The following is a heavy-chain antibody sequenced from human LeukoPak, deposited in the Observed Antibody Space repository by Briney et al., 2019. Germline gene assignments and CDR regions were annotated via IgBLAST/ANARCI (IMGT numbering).Heavy chain of an antibody. D-gene: IGHD5-24*01. CDR3: ARGFRGWLHDY. V-gene: IGHV4-4*07. CDR1: GGSISSYY. J-gene: IGHJ4*02. Sequence: SETLSLTCTVSGGSISSYYWSWMRQPAGKGLEWIGRIYTSGSTNYNPSLKSRVTMSVDTSKNQFSLKLSSVTAADTAVYYCARGFRGWLHDYWSQATLLTVPS. CDR2: IYTSGST.